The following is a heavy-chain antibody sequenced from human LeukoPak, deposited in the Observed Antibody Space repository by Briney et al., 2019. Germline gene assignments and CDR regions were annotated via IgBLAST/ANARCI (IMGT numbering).Heavy chain of an antibody. CDR1: GGTFSSYA. V-gene: IGHV1-69*05. J-gene: IGHJ3*02. CDR2: IIPIFGTA. Sequence: SVKVSCKASGGTFSSYAISWVRQAPGQGLEWMGGIIPIFGTANYAQKFQGRVTITTDESTSTAYMELSSLRSEDTAVYYCARARSFVVSGSYLIEEINAFDIWGQGTMVTVSS. CDR3: ARARSFVVSGSYLIEEINAFDI. D-gene: IGHD1-26*01.